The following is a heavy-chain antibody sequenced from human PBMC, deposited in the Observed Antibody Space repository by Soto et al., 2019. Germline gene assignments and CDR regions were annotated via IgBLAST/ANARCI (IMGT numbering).Heavy chain of an antibody. CDR1: GFTFSSYA. V-gene: IGHV3-30*04. CDR3: ARDRAYCTGDCYFDAFDL. CDR2: ISYDGKYI. J-gene: IGHJ3*01. D-gene: IGHD2-21*02. Sequence: QVQLVESGGGVVQPGKSLRVSCAASGFTFSSYAMNWVRQAPGKGLEWVAVISYDGKYIHYADSVKGRFTISRDISKNKLFLQMNNLRAEDTAVYYCARDRAYCTGDCYFDAFDLWGQGTMVTVSS.